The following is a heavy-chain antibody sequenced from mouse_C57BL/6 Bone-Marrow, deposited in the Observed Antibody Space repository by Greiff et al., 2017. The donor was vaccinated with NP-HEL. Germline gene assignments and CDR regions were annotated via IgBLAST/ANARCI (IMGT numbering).Heavy chain of an antibody. CDR2: INPNNGGT. D-gene: IGHD2-4*01. J-gene: IGHJ3*01. V-gene: IGHV1-18*01. CDR1: GYTFTDYN. Sequence: EVKVVESGPELVKPGASVKIPCKASGYTFTDYNMDWVKQSHGKSLEWIGDINPNNGGTIYNQKFKGKATLTVDKSSSTAYMELRSLTSEDTAVYYCARPGDDYSWFAYWGQGTLVTVSA. CDR3: ARPGDDYSWFAY.